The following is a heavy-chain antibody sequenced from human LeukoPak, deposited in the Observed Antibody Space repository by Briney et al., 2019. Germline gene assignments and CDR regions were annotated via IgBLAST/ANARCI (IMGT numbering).Heavy chain of an antibody. Sequence: GGSLRLSCAASGFTFNTYSMNWVRQAPGKGLEWVSVIYTGGSTYYADSVKGRFTISRDNPKNTLYLQMNSLRAEDTAVYYCAKDSNWFDPWGQGTLVTVSS. CDR3: AKDSNWFDP. V-gene: IGHV3-NL1*01. CDR1: GFTFNTYS. J-gene: IGHJ5*02. CDR2: IYTGGST.